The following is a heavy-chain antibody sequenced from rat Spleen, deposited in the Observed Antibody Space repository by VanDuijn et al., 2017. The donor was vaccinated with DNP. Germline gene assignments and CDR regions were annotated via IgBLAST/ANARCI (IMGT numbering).Heavy chain of an antibody. CDR2: IGSPAYAP. D-gene: IGHD1-2*01. J-gene: IGHJ4*01. CDR1: GFTFSAYY. CDR3: ARLGSYPYYAMDA. V-gene: IGHV5-25*01. Sequence: EVQLVESGGGLVQPGRSLKLSCAASGFTFSAYYMAWVRQAPAKGLEWVAYIGSPAYAPYYTGSVKGRFAISRDNAKSNIYLKMNSLRSEDMATYYCARLGSYPYYAMDAWGQGTSVTVSS.